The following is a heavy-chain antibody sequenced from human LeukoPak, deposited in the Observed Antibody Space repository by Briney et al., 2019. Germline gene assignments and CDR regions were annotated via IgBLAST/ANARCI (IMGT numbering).Heavy chain of an antibody. CDR2: ITSSSSYI. Sequence: GGSLRLSCAASGFSFTSYSMNWVRQAPGKGLEWVSSITSSSSYIYYADSMKGRFTISRDNANNSLSLQINSLRADDSAVYFCARGSGGSLENHYYMDVWGKGTTVTVSS. J-gene: IGHJ6*03. V-gene: IGHV3-21*01. CDR3: ARGSGGSLENHYYMDV. D-gene: IGHD2-15*01. CDR1: GFSFTSYS.